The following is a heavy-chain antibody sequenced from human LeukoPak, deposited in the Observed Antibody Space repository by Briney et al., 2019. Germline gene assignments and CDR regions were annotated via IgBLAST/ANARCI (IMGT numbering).Heavy chain of an antibody. CDR2: ISSSSSYI. Sequence: GGSLRLSCAASGFTFSSYSMNWVRQAPGKGLEWVSSISSSSSYIYHADSVKGRFTISRDNAKNSLYLQMNSLRAEDTAVYYCARDQGCSSTSCYLYYYYYGMDVWGQGTTVTVSS. J-gene: IGHJ6*02. V-gene: IGHV3-21*01. D-gene: IGHD2-2*01. CDR3: ARDQGCSSTSCYLYYYYYGMDV. CDR1: GFTFSSYS.